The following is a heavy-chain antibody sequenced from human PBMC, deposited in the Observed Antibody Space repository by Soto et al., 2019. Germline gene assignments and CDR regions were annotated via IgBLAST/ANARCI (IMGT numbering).Heavy chain of an antibody. CDR1: GFTFSSYE. D-gene: IGHD3-3*01. Sequence: GGSLRLSCAASGFTFSSYEMNWVRQAPGKGLEWVSYISSSGSTIYYADSVKGRFTISRDSAKNSLYLQMNSLRAEDTAVYYCARKPQRGFWAADYYYGMDVWGQGTTVTVSS. CDR2: ISSSGSTI. V-gene: IGHV3-48*03. CDR3: ARKPQRGFWAADYYYGMDV. J-gene: IGHJ6*02.